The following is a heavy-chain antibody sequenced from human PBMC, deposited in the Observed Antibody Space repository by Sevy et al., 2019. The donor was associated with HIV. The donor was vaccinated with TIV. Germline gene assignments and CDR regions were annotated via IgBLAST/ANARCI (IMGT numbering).Heavy chain of an antibody. D-gene: IGHD3-22*01. J-gene: IGHJ3*02. Sequence: SETLSLTCTVSGGSISSSSYYWGWIRQPPGKGLEWIGSIYYSGSTYYNPSLKSRVTISVDTSKNQFSLKLSSVTAADTAVYYCARHAIPYYYHSSGYYPHAAFDIWGQGTMVTVSS. CDR2: IYYSGST. V-gene: IGHV4-39*01. CDR3: ARHAIPYYYHSSGYYPHAAFDI. CDR1: GGSISSSSYY.